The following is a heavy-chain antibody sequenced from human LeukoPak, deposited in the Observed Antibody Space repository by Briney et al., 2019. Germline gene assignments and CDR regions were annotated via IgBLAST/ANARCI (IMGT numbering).Heavy chain of an antibody. J-gene: IGHJ4*02. D-gene: IGHD3-22*01. CDR1: GFTFSSYG. CDR2: ISGSGGST. CDR3: AKPLYDSSGYPGY. V-gene: IGHV3-23*01. Sequence: GGSLRLSCAASGFTFSSYGMSWVRQAPGKGLEWVSAISGSGGSTYYADSVKGRFTISRDNSKNTLYLQMNSLRAEDTAVYYCAKPLYDSSGYPGYWGQGTLVTVSS.